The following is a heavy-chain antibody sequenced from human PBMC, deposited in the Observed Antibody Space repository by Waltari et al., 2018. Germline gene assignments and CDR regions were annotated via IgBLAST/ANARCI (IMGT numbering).Heavy chain of an antibody. Sequence: EVELVESGGGLVQPGGSLWLFCSPSGFTFTNYWLIWVRQAPGKGLEWLANINHDGSGKFFLGSVKGRFTISRDNAKKSVYLQMNSLTGEDTAVYYCATSRDAAGNDWGQGTLVTVSS. CDR3: ATSRDAAGND. V-gene: IGHV3-7*01. D-gene: IGHD6-13*01. CDR2: INHDGSGK. CDR1: GFTFTNYW. J-gene: IGHJ4*02.